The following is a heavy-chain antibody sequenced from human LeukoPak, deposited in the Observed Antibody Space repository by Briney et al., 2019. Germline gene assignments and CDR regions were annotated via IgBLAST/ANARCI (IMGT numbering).Heavy chain of an antibody. CDR3: ARASDSSGYYDY. D-gene: IGHD3-22*01. Sequence: GGSLRLSCAASGFTFSSYWMNWVRQAPGKGLVWVSRIASDGSSTTYADSVKGRFSISRDNAKNTLYLQMNSLRAEDTAVYYCARASDSSGYYDYWGQGTLVTVSS. V-gene: IGHV3-74*01. CDR2: IASDGSST. CDR1: GFTFSSYW. J-gene: IGHJ4*02.